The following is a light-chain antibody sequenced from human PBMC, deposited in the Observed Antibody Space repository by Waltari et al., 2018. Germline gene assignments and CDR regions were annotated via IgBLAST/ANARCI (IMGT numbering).Light chain of an antibody. CDR1: SSNIGSRF. CDR3: AAWDDSLTVR. J-gene: IGLJ3*02. CDR2: RND. Sequence: QSVLTQPPPASGTPGQRVTISCSGSSSNIGSRFVCWYQHLPGPAPKLLIYRNDQRPSGVPDRFSGSRSGTSASLAISGLRSEDEADYYCAAWDDSLTVRFGGGTKLTVL. V-gene: IGLV1-47*01.